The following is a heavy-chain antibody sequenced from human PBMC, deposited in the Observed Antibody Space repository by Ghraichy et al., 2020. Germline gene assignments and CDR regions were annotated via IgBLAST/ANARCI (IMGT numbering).Heavy chain of an antibody. CDR3: ARVTDFYYYMDV. Sequence: SETLSLTCAVSGDSISSRNWWSWVRQPPGKGLEWIGEVFHSGDTNYTPSLRSRVSVSLDKSKNQFSLKLTSVTAADTAVYYCARVTDFYYYMDVWGKGTAVTVSS. V-gene: IGHV4-4*02. J-gene: IGHJ6*03. CDR2: VFHSGDT. CDR1: GDSISSRNW.